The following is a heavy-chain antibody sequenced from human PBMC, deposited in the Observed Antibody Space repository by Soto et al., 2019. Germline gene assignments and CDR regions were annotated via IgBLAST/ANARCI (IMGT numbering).Heavy chain of an antibody. Sequence: QLQLQESGPRLVKPSETLSLTCSVSGVSISSSSYSWGWIRQPPGKGLEWIGTIYYSGSTHYNPSLEGRVAISADPPNNKWSLRRSSVTAADTAVYYCGRQPGHWGSTTCFGYYSVDVWGQGTTVTVS. V-gene: IGHV4-39*01. CDR2: IYYSGST. CDR1: GVSISSSSYS. D-gene: IGHD2-2*01. J-gene: IGHJ6*02. CDR3: GRQPGHWGSTTCFGYYSVDV.